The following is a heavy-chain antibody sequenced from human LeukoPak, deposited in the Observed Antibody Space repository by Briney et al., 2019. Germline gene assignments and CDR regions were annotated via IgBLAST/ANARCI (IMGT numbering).Heavy chain of an antibody. D-gene: IGHD3-3*01. CDR3: ARESGSILGPMDV. Sequence: ASVTVSCKASGYTFTGYYMHWVRQAPGQGLEWMGWINPNSGGTNYAQKFQGWVTMTRDTSISTAYMELSRLRSDDTAVYYCARESGSILGPMDVWGKGTTVTASS. CDR2: INPNSGGT. CDR1: GYTFTGYY. V-gene: IGHV1-2*04. J-gene: IGHJ6*04.